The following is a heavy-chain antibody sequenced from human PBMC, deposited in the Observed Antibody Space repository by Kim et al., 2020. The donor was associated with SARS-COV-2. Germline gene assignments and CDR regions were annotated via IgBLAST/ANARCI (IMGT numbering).Heavy chain of an antibody. J-gene: IGHJ5*02. D-gene: IGHD4-17*01. CDR3: ARTYNDYGDYNWFDP. V-gene: IGHV4-59*01. Sequence: PSLKTRVTISVDTSKNPFSLKLSSVTAADTAVYYCARTYNDYGDYNWFDPWGQGTLVTVSS.